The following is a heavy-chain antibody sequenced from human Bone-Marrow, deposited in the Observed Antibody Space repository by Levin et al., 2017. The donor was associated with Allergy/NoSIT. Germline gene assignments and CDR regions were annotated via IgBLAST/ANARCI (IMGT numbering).Heavy chain of an antibody. J-gene: IGHJ4*02. V-gene: IGHV1-2*04. CDR1: GYTFTGYY. D-gene: IGHD1-1*01. CDR2: INPNSGGT. CDR3: ARGSFTGTTPSDY. Sequence: PGASVKVSCKASGYTFTGYYMHWVRQAPGQGLEWMGWINPNSGGTNYAQKFQGWVTMTRDTSISTAYMELSRLRSDDTAVYYCARGSFTGTTPSDYWGQGTLVTVSS.